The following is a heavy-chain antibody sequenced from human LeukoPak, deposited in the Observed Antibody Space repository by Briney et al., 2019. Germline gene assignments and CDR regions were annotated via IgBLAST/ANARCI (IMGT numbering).Heavy chain of an antibody. CDR3: ARGLSGYQFDY. CDR2: IIPIFGTA. D-gene: IGHD5-12*01. V-gene: IGHV1-69*13. Sequence: SVKVSCKASGYTFTSYYMHWVRQAPGQGLEWMGGIIPIFGTANYAQKFQGRVTITADESTSTAYMELSSLRSEDTAVYYCARGLSGYQFDYWGQGTLVTVSS. J-gene: IGHJ4*02. CDR1: GYTFTSYY.